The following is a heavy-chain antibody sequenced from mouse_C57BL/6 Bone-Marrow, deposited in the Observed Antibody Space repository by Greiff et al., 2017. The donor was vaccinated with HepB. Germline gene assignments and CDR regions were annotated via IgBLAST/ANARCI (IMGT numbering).Heavy chain of an antibody. J-gene: IGHJ2*01. D-gene: IGHD1-1*01. Sequence: QVQLKESGPGLVKPSQSLFLTCSITGFPITSGYYWIWIRQSPGKPLEWMGYITHSGETFYNPSLQSPISITRETSKNQFFLQLNSVTTEDTAMYYCAGDLFITTVVAPRSDFDYWGQGTTLTVSS. V-gene: IGHV12-3*01. CDR1: GFPITSGYY. CDR3: AGDLFITTVVAPRSDFDY. CDR2: ITHSGET.